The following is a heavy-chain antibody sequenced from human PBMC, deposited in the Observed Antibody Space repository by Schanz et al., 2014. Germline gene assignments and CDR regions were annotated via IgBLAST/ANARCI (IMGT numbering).Heavy chain of an antibody. V-gene: IGHV3-23*04. D-gene: IGHD6-19*01. J-gene: IGHJ4*02. CDR3: ARHPSGWFIGHCDY. CDR2: LSISGCST. Sequence: EVQLVESGGGLVQPGGSLRLSCAASGFSFSNYAMSWVRQAPGGGLEWVSALSISGCSTYYAESVKGRFTIARDNSKNTLYVPMNRLRAEDTAVNYCARHPSGWFIGHCDYWGQGTLVTVSS. CDR1: GFSFSNYA.